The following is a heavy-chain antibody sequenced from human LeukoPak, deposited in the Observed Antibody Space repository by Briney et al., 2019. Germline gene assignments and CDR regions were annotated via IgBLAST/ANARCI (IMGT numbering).Heavy chain of an antibody. Sequence: PGGSLRLSCAASGFSFSDYTMHWVRQAPGKGLEWVAFISNDGNNKYSADAVKGRFTISRDNSKNTLFLEMSNLRPEDTAVYYCARVGIAAAGTYWFDPWGQGTLVTVSS. CDR2: ISNDGNNK. D-gene: IGHD6-13*01. CDR3: ARVGIAAAGTYWFDP. CDR1: GFSFSDYT. J-gene: IGHJ5*02. V-gene: IGHV3-30*04.